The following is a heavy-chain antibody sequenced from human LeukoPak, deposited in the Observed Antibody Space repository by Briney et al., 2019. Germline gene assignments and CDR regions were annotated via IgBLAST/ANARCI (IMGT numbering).Heavy chain of an antibody. CDR1: GFTFSSYA. V-gene: IGHV3-23*01. D-gene: IGHD3-10*01. J-gene: IGHJ1*01. CDR3: AKGRYGSGSYYIEYFQH. Sequence: GGSLRLSCAASGFTFSSYAMSWVRQAPGKGLEWVSAISGSGGSTYYADSVKGRFTISRDNSKNTLYLQMNSLRAEDTAVYYCAKGRYGSGSYYIEYFQHWGQGTLVTVSS. CDR2: ISGSGGST.